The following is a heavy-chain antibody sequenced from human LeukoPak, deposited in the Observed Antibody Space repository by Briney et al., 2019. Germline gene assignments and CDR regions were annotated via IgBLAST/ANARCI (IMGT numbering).Heavy chain of an antibody. D-gene: IGHD3-3*01. CDR1: GYTFTGYY. CDR3: ARGGITIFGVVISYYFDY. J-gene: IGHJ4*02. Sequence: ASVKVSCTASGYTFTGYYMDWVRQAPAQGLEWMGWINPNSGGTNSAQKFQGRGTMTRDTSISTAYMELSRLRSDDTAVYYCARGGITIFGVVISYYFDYWGQGTLVTVSS. CDR2: INPNSGGT. V-gene: IGHV1-2*02.